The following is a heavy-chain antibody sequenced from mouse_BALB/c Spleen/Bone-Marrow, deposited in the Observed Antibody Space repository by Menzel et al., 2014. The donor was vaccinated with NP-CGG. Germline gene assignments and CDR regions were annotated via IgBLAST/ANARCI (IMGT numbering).Heavy chain of an antibody. J-gene: IGHJ2*01. CDR1: GYTFTDYN. Sequence: EVHLVESGAELVKPGASVKISCKASGYTFTDYNMDWVKQSHGKSLEWIGDINPNYDSTSYNQKFKGKATLTVDKSSSTAYMELCSLTSEDTAVYYCARRDVYDSYFDYWGQGTTLAVSS. V-gene: IGHV1-18*01. CDR2: INPNYDST. CDR3: ARRDVYDSYFDY. D-gene: IGHD2-2*01.